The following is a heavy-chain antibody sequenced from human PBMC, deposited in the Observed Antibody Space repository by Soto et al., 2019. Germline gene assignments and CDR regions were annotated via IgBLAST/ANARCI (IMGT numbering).Heavy chain of an antibody. CDR3: ARQVTGLMGYAYDI. V-gene: IGHV4-61*08. J-gene: IGHJ3*02. CDR1: GGSISSGGYS. CDR2: IHYNGNT. Sequence: PSETLSLTCAVSGGSISSGGYSWSWIRQPPGKGLEWIGNIHYNGNTNYNPSLKSRVSISVDTSKNQFSLRLISVAAADTAIYYCARQVTGLMGYAYDIWGQGAMVTVSS. D-gene: IGHD2-8*02.